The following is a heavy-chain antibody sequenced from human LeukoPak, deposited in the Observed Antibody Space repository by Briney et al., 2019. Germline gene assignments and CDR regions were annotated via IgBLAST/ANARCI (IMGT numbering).Heavy chain of an antibody. J-gene: IGHJ5*02. D-gene: IGHD6-6*01. Sequence: ASVKVSCKASGYTFTGYYMHWVRQAPGQGLEWMGWINPNSGGTNYAQKFQGRVTMTRDTSISTAYMELSRLRSDDTAVYYCARSSSIAARFWFDPWGQGTLVTVSS. CDR3: ARSSSIAARFWFDP. CDR1: GYTFTGYY. V-gene: IGHV1-2*02. CDR2: INPNSGGT.